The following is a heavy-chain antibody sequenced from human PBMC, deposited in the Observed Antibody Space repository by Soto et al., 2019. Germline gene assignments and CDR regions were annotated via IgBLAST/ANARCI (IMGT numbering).Heavy chain of an antibody. J-gene: IGHJ5*02. CDR1: GGSFSGYY. Sequence: QVQLQQWGAGLLKPSGTLSLTCAVFGGSFSGYYWSWIRQPPGKGLEWIGEINHSGTTNYNPSLKSRVTISVDTSKNQFSLKLSSVTAADTAVYYCARGRNVGSSWLFDPWGQGTLVTVSS. CDR2: INHSGTT. V-gene: IGHV4-34*01. D-gene: IGHD6-13*01. CDR3: ARGRNVGSSWLFDP.